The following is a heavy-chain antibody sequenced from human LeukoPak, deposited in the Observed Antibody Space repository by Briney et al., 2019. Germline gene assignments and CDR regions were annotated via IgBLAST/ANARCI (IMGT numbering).Heavy chain of an antibody. J-gene: IGHJ4*02. CDR1: GYTFTGYY. CDR2: INPNSGGT. Sequence: ASVKVSCKASGYTFTGYYMHWVRQAPGQGLEWMGWINPNSGGTNYAQKFQGTVTMTRDTSISTAYMELSRLRSDDTAVYYCARDPIAAAGNIFDYWGQGTLVTVSS. D-gene: IGHD6-13*01. CDR3: ARDPIAAAGNIFDY. V-gene: IGHV1-2*02.